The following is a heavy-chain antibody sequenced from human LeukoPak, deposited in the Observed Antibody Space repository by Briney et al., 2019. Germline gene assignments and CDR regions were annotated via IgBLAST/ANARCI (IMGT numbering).Heavy chain of an antibody. CDR3: AKDAFVGATNLDY. V-gene: IGHV3-33*06. J-gene: IGHJ4*02. D-gene: IGHD1-26*01. CDR2: ILYDGSNK. Sequence: GRSLRLSCAASGFTFSSYGMHWVRQAPGKGLEWVAVILYDGSNKNYTDSVKGRFTISRDNSKNQLYLQMNSVRAEDTAVYYCAKDAFVGATNLDYWGQGTLVTVSS. CDR1: GFTFSSYG.